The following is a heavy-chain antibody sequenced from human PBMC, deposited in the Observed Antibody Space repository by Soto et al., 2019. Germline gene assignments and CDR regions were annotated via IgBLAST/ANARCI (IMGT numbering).Heavy chain of an antibody. J-gene: IGHJ6*02. CDR2: IYPGDSDT. D-gene: IGHD5-18*01. CDR3: ASSRGYSYGFLSVGMDV. Sequence: GESLKISCKGSGYSFTSYWIGWVRQMPGKGLEWMGIIYPGDSDTRYSPSFQGQVTISADKSISTAYLQWSSLKASDTAMYYCASSRGYSYGFLSVGMDVWGQGTTVTLCS. CDR1: GYSFTSYW. V-gene: IGHV5-51*01.